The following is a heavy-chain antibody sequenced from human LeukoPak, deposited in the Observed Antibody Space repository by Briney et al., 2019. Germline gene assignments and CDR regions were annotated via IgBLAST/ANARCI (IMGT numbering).Heavy chain of an antibody. J-gene: IGHJ5*02. D-gene: IGHD6-13*01. Sequence: WASVKVSCKASGYTFTGYYMPWVRQAPGQGLEWMGWINPNSGGINYAQKFQGRVTMTRDTSISTAYMELSRLRSDDTAVYYCARDSRLVGSSWYAYNWFDPWGQGTLVTVSS. CDR2: INPNSGGI. CDR1: GYTFTGYY. V-gene: IGHV1-2*02. CDR3: ARDSRLVGSSWYAYNWFDP.